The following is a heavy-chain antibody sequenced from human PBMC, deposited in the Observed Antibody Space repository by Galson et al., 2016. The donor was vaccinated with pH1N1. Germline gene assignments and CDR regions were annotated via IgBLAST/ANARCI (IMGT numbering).Heavy chain of an antibody. CDR1: GFTFRNYG. CDR3: ASWDNGWYNFFDY. J-gene: IGHJ4*02. Sequence: SLRLSCAASGFTFRNYGMTWVRQAPGKGLEWVANVKQDGSEKHYVDSVKGRFTISRDNAKNSLYLQMNRLRAEDTAVYYCASWDNGWYNFFDYWGQGTLVTVSS. V-gene: IGHV3-7*01. D-gene: IGHD6-19*01. CDR2: VKQDGSEK.